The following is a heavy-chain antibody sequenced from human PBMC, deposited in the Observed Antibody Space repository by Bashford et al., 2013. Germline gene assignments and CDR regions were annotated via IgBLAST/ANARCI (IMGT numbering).Heavy chain of an antibody. D-gene: IGHD5-18*01. Sequence: VRQAPGKGLEWISHISSSGSKIDYADSVKGRFTISRDNAKNSLYLQMNSLRAEDTATYYCVSGYRYGSDYWGQGTLVTVSS. CDR2: ISSSGSKI. J-gene: IGHJ4*02. V-gene: IGHV3-48*03. CDR3: VSGYRYGSDY.